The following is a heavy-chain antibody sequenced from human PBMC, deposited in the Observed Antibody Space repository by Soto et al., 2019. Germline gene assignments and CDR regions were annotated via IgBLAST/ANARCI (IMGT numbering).Heavy chain of an antibody. CDR2: LSGSGGST. V-gene: IGHV3-23*01. J-gene: IGHJ4*02. Sequence: EVQLFESGGGLVQPGGSLRRSCAASGFTFSSYAMSWVRQAPGKGLEWVSALSGSGGSTYYADSVKGRFTISRDNSKNTLYLQMNSLRAEDTAVYYCAKDSGSSGWGDYWGQGTLVTVSS. CDR3: AKDSGSSGWGDY. D-gene: IGHD6-19*01. CDR1: GFTFSSYA.